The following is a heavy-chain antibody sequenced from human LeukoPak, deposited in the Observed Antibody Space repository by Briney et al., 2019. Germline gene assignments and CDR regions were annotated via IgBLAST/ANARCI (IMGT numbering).Heavy chain of an antibody. V-gene: IGHV5-51*01. CDR2: IYPGDSDT. D-gene: IGHD2-15*01. Sequence: GESLKISCKGSGYSFTNYWIGWVRQMPGKGLEWMGIIYPGDSDTRYSLSFQGQVTISADKSISSAYLQWSSLKASDTAMYYCARLGYPVFFDYWGQGTLVIVSS. J-gene: IGHJ4*02. CDR3: ARLGYPVFFDY. CDR1: GYSFTNYW.